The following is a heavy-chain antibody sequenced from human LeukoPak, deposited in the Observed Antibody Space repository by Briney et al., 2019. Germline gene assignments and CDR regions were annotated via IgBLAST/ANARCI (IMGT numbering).Heavy chain of an antibody. V-gene: IGHV4-38-2*02. CDR1: GYSISSGYY. J-gene: IGHJ5*02. CDR2: INHSGST. Sequence: SETLSLTCTVSGYSISSGYYWSWIRQPPGKGLEWIGEINHSGSTNYNPSLKSRVTISVDTSKNQFSLKLSSVTAADTAVYYCARKAERWWFDPWGQGTLVTVSS. D-gene: IGHD2-15*01. CDR3: ARKAERWWFDP.